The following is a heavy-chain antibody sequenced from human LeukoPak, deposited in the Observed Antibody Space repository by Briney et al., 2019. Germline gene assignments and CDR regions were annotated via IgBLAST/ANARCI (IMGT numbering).Heavy chain of an antibody. CDR2: ISSSGSI. D-gene: IGHD4-23*01. Sequence: GGSLRLSCATSGFTFSNYEMDWVRQAPGKGLEWVSYISSSGSIYYTDSVKGRFTISRDNAKNSLYLQMNSLRAEDTAIYYCAREGYGGTSDAFDIWGQGTMVTVSS. V-gene: IGHV3-48*03. CDR3: AREGYGGTSDAFDI. J-gene: IGHJ3*02. CDR1: GFTFSNYE.